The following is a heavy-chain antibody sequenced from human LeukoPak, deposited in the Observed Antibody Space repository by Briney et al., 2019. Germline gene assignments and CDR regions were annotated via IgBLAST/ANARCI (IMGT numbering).Heavy chain of an antibody. Sequence: GASVKVSCKASGYTFTSYGISWVRQAPGQGLEWMGWISAYNGNTNYAQKLQGRVTMTTDTSTSTAYMELRSLRSDDTAAYYCARNRRGYSYGPVDYWGQGTLVTVSS. CDR3: ARNRRGYSYGPVDY. D-gene: IGHD5-18*01. CDR2: ISAYNGNT. CDR1: GYTFTSYG. J-gene: IGHJ4*02. V-gene: IGHV1-18*01.